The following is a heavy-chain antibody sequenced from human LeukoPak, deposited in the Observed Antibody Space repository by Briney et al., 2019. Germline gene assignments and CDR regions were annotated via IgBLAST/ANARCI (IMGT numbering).Heavy chain of an antibody. Sequence: PSETLSLTCTVSGDSISSGSYYWNWIRQPAGMGLEWIGRIYASGRTNYNPSLKSRVTISLDTSKNQFSLKLSSVTAADTVVYCCARAVDSSGYQHRGFGPWGQGTLVSVSS. CDR1: GDSISSGSYY. J-gene: IGHJ5*02. CDR2: IYASGRT. D-gene: IGHD3-22*01. CDR3: ARAVDSSGYQHRGFGP. V-gene: IGHV4-61*02.